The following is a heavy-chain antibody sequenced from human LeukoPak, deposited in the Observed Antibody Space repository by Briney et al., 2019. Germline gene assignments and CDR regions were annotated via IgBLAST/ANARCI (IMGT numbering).Heavy chain of an antibody. J-gene: IGHJ4*02. CDR3: ARGDYYDSSGYSDFDY. V-gene: IGHV4-34*01. Sequence: PSETLSLTCAVYGGSFSGYYWCWIRQPPGKGLEWIGEINHSGSTNYNPSLKSRVTISVDTSKNQFSLKLSSVTAADTAVYYCARGDYYDSSGYSDFDYWGQGTLVTVSS. CDR1: GGSFSGYY. D-gene: IGHD3-22*01. CDR2: INHSGST.